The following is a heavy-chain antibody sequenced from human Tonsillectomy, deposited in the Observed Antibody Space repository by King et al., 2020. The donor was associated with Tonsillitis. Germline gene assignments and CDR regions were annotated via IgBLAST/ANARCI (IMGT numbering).Heavy chain of an antibody. CDR3: ARSVDILTGYFRKAHIGHFDL. CDR2: INTNTGNP. J-gene: IGHJ2*01. D-gene: IGHD3-9*01. CDR1: GYTFTSYA. V-gene: IGHV7-4-1*02. Sequence: QLVQSGSELKKPGASVKVSCKASGYTFTSYAMNWVRQAPGQGLEWMGWINTNTGNPTYAQGFTGRFVFSLDTSVSTAYLQISSLKAEDTAVYYCARSVDILTGYFRKAHIGHFDLWGRGTLVTVSS.